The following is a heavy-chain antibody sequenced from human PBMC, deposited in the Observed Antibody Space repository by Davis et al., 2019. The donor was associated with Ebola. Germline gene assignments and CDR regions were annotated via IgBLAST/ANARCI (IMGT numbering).Heavy chain of an antibody. J-gene: IGHJ4*02. CDR1: GGSISSGVYY. CDR2: IYYSGST. CDR3: ARHSPVY. Sequence: LSLSCTVSGGSISSGVYYWSWIRQHPGKGLEWIGYIYYSGSTYYNPSLKSRVTISVDTSKNQFSLKLSSVTAADTAVYYCARHSPVYWGQGTLVTVSS. V-gene: IGHV4-30-4*08.